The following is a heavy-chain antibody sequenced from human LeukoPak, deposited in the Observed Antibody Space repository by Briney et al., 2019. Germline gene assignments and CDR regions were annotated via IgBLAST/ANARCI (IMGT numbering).Heavy chain of an antibody. CDR1: GGSISSYY. CDR2: IYTSGST. CDR3: ARVRSGSGWYRYYFDY. D-gene: IGHD6-19*01. Sequence: PSETLSLTCTVSGGSISSYYWSWIRQPAGKGLEWIGRIYTSGSTNYNPSLKSRVTMSVDTSKNQFSLKLSSVTAADTAVYYCARVRSGSGWYRYYFDYWGQGTLVTVSS. J-gene: IGHJ4*02. V-gene: IGHV4-4*07.